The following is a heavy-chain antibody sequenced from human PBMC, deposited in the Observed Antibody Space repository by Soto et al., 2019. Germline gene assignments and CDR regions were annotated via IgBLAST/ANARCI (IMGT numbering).Heavy chain of an antibody. CDR3: ARDHYDFWSGYGIDY. CDR1: GYTFTSYG. D-gene: IGHD3-3*01. J-gene: IGHJ4*02. CDR2: ISAYNGNT. Sequence: QVQLVQSGAEVKEPGASVKVSCKASGYTFTSYGISWVRQAPGQGLEWMGWISAYNGNTNYAQKLQGRVTMTTDTSTSTAYMELRSLRSDDTAVYYCARDHYDFWSGYGIDYWGQGTLVTVSS. V-gene: IGHV1-18*01.